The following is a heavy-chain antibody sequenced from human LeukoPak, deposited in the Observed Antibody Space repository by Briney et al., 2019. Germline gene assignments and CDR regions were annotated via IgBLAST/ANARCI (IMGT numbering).Heavy chain of an antibody. CDR2: ISSSSSYI. D-gene: IGHD1-1*01. V-gene: IGHV3-21*01. J-gene: IGHJ4*02. CDR3: VRNWNGILYYFDY. CDR1: GFTFSSYW. Sequence: GGSLRLSCAASGFTFSSYWMHWVRQAPGKGLVWVSSISSSSSYIYYADSVKGRFTISRDNAKNSLYLQMNSLRAEDTAVYYCVRNWNGILYYFDYWGQGTLVTVSS.